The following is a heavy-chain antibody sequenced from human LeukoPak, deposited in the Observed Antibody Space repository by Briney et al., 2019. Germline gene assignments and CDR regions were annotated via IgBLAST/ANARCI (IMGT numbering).Heavy chain of an antibody. J-gene: IGHJ3*02. Sequence: GGSLRLSCAASGFSVSSNYMSWVRQAPGKGLEWVSAISGSGGSTYYADSVKGRFTISRDNSKNTLYLQMNSLRAEDTDVYYCAKDQERNAFDIWGQRTMVTVSS. CDR2: ISGSGGST. CDR1: GFSVSSNY. CDR3: AKDQERNAFDI. V-gene: IGHV3-23*01.